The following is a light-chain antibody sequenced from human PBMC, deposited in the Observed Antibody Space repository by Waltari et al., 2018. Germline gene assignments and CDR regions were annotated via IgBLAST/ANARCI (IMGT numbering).Light chain of an antibody. CDR3: QQYHSPWT. CDR2: EVS. J-gene: IGKJ1*01. CDR1: QGVSSR. Sequence: DVQMTQSPSTLSASIGDRVIITCRASQGVSSRLAWLQQKPGRAPKVLIDEVSSLQSGVPSRFSGSGSGTEFTLTISSLQPDDSATYYCQQYHSPWTFGQGTKVEIK. V-gene: IGKV1-5*03.